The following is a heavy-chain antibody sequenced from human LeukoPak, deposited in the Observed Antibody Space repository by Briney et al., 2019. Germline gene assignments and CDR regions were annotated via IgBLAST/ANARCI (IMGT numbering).Heavy chain of an antibody. CDR1: GGSISINSYY. CDR2: IYYSGST. CDR3: ANWPGSDYYDSSGYRG. V-gene: IGHV4-39*01. D-gene: IGHD3-22*01. J-gene: IGHJ4*02. Sequence: SETLSLTCTVSGGSISINSYYWGWIRQPPGKGLEWIGSIYYSGSTYYDPSLKSRVTISVDTSKNQFSLKLSSVTAADTAVYYCANWPGSDYYDSSGYRGWGQGTLVTVSS.